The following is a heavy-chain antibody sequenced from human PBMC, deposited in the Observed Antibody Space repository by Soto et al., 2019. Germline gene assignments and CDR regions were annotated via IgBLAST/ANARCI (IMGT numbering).Heavy chain of an antibody. CDR1: GDTVRNYA. V-gene: IGHV1-69*18. J-gene: IGHJ4*02. D-gene: IGHD6-19*01. CDR3: ARDPGIAVVGRGTSFEH. Sequence: QVQLVQSGAEVKKPGSSVKVSCKASGDTVRNYAFTWVRQAPGQGLEWMGTIIALFSTRYAQKFQGRVTMTADESTSTVYMDLSSLKSDDTAVYDCARDPGIAVVGRGTSFEHWGQGTLVTVSS. CDR2: IIALFST.